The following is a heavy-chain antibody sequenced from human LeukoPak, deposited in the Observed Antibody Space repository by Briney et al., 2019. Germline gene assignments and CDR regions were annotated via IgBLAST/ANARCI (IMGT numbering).Heavy chain of an antibody. CDR2: INPNSGGT. V-gene: IGHV1-2*02. Sequence: ASVKVSCKASGYTFTGYYMHWVRQAPGQGLEWMGWINPNSGGTNYAQKFQGRVTMTRDTSISTAYMELSRLRSDDTAVYYCARGGRTVTSSASTDYWGQGTLVTVSS. CDR1: GYTFTGYY. CDR3: ARGGRTVTSSASTDY. D-gene: IGHD4-17*01. J-gene: IGHJ4*02.